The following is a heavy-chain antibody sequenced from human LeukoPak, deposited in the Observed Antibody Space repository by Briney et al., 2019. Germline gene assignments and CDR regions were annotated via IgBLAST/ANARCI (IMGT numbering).Heavy chain of an antibody. V-gene: IGHV3-7*01. CDR1: GFTFSSHW. J-gene: IGHJ4*02. CDR2: INKDGSEQ. CDR3: TRGGATSSWYWFF. D-gene: IGHD6-13*01. Sequence: QSGGSLRLSCAASGFTFSSHWMTWVRQAPGKGPEWVASINKDGSEQYYVDSVKGRFTISRDNAKNSLSLQLSSLRAEDTAVYYCTRGGATSSWYWFFWGQGTLVTVSS.